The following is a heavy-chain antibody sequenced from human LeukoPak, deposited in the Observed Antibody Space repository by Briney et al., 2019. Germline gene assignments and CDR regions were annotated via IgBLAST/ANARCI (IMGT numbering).Heavy chain of an antibody. CDR2: ISSSSYI. CDR1: GFTFSSYS. V-gene: IGHV3-21*01. J-gene: IGHJ5*02. CDR3: ARGGNYDVGGFDP. Sequence: PGGSLRLSCAASGFTFSSYSMNWVRQAPGKGLEWVSSISSSSYIYYADSVKGRFTISRDNAKNSLYLQMNSLRAEDTAVYYCARGGNYDVGGFDPWGQGTLVTVSS. D-gene: IGHD1-7*01.